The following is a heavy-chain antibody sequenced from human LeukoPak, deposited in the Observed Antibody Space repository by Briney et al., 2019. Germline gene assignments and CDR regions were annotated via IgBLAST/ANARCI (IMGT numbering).Heavy chain of an antibody. V-gene: IGHV3-48*03. CDR1: GFFFSSYD. Sequence: PGGSLRLSCAASGFFFSSYDMNWVRHAPGKGLEWVSYISSSGNSIYYADSVKGRFTISRDNAKNSLYLQMNSLRAEDTAVYYCARSTDYYDTSGYLTYYFDYWGQGTLVTVSS. J-gene: IGHJ4*02. CDR3: ARSTDYYDTSGYLTYYFDY. D-gene: IGHD3-22*01. CDR2: ISSSGNSI.